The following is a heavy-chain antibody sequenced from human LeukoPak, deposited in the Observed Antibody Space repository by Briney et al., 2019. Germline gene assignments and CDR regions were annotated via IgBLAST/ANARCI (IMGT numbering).Heavy chain of an antibody. CDR3: AGYVSSGRRDAFDI. V-gene: IGHV3-21*01. J-gene: IGHJ3*02. CDR1: GFTFSTYS. Sequence: AGGSLRLSCAVSGFTFSTYSMNWVRQAPGKGLEWVSSITRSSYIYYADSVKGRFTISRDNAKNSLYLQMNSLRAEDTAVYYCAGYVSSGRRDAFDIWGQGTMVTVSS. CDR2: ITRSSYI. D-gene: IGHD3-22*01.